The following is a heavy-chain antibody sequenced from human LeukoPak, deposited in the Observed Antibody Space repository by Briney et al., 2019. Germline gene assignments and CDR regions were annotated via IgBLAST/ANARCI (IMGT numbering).Heavy chain of an antibody. D-gene: IGHD6-13*01. V-gene: IGHV3-48*04. CDR2: ISSSSSTI. Sequence: PGGSLRLSCAASGFTFSSYSMNWVRQAPGKGLEWVSYISSSSSTIYYADSVKGRFTISRDNAKNSLYLQMNSLRAEDTAVYYCAKDPTPYSNSWYGMDVWGQGTTVTVSS. J-gene: IGHJ6*02. CDR3: AKDPTPYSNSWYGMDV. CDR1: GFTFSSYS.